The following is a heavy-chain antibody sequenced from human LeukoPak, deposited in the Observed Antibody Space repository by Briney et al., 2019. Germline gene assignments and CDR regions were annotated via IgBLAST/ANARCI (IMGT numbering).Heavy chain of an antibody. CDR2: IIPIFGTA. V-gene: IGHV1-69*13. D-gene: IGHD1-14*01. J-gene: IGHJ3*01. Sequence: SVKVSCKASGGTFSSYAISWVRQAPGQGLEWMGGIIPIFGTANYAQKFQGRVTITADESTSTAYMELSSLRSADTAVYYCARDYEGEPPGAFDFWGQGTMVTVSS. CDR3: ARDYEGEPPGAFDF. CDR1: GGTFSSYA.